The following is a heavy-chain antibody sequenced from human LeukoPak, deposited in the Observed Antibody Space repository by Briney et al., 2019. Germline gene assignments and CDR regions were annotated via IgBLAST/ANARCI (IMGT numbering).Heavy chain of an antibody. V-gene: IGHV3-23*01. CDR3: AKSRNFYYYFMEV. Sequence: GGSPRLSCAASGFTFSSYWMSWVRQAPGKGLEWVSGISGSDYTDHADSVKGRFTISRDNSKNTLYLQMNSLRAEDTALYYCAKSRNFYYYFMEVSGRGTRVTISS. CDR2: ISGSDYT. CDR1: GFTFSSYW. J-gene: IGHJ6*03.